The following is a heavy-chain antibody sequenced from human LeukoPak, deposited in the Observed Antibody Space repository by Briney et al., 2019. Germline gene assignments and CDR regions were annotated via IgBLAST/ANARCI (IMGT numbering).Heavy chain of an antibody. Sequence: PSETLSLTCAVYGGSFSGYYWSWIRQPPGKGLEWIGYIYYSGSTNYNPSLKSRVTISVDTSKNQFSLKLSSVTAADTAVYYCASHKSGSYIFDYWGQGTLVTVSS. V-gene: IGHV4-59*01. CDR2: IYYSGST. J-gene: IGHJ4*02. D-gene: IGHD1-26*01. CDR3: ASHKSGSYIFDY. CDR1: GGSFSGYY.